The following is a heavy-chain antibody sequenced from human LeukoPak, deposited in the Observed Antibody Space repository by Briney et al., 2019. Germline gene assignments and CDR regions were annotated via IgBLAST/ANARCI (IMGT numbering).Heavy chain of an antibody. CDR3: ARDNYGGDYYYYMDV. CDR2: IYYSGST. J-gene: IGHJ6*03. V-gene: IGHV4-39*07. CDR1: GGSISSSSYY. D-gene: IGHD4-23*01. Sequence: SETLSLTCTVSGGSISSSSYYWGWIRQPPGKGLEWIGSIYYSGSTYYNPSLKSRVTISVDTSKNQFSLKLSSVTAADTAVYYCARDNYGGDYYYYMDVWGKGTTVTVSS.